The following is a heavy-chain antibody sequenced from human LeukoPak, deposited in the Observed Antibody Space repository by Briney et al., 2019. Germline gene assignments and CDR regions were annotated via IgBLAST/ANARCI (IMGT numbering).Heavy chain of an antibody. V-gene: IGHV3-30*18. CDR2: ISCDASNK. CDR3: ANYITVSGTVSAY. Sequence: PGGSLRLSCAASGFTFSSYSMNWVRQAPGKGLEWVAIISCDASNKYYADSVKGRFTISRDNSKNTLYLQMNSLRSEDTALYYCANYITVSGTVSAYWGQGTLVTVSS. J-gene: IGHJ4*02. D-gene: IGHD6-19*01. CDR1: GFTFSSYS.